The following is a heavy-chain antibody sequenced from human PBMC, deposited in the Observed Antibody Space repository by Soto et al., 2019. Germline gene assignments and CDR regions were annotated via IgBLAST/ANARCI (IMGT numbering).Heavy chain of an antibody. CDR1: GSTFSSYA. V-gene: IGHV1-69*01. D-gene: IGHD5-18*01. Sequence: QVQLVQSGAEVKKPGSSVKVSCKASGSTFSSYAISWVRQGPGQGLEWMGGIIPIFGTANYPQKFQSSITITADESTSTAYMELSSLRSEDTAVYYCARGRDTAMVTVPFAFDYWGQGTLVTVSS. J-gene: IGHJ4*02. CDR2: IIPIFGTA. CDR3: ARGRDTAMVTVPFAFDY.